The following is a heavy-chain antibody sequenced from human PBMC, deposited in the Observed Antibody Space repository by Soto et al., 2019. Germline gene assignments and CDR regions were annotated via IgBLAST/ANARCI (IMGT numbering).Heavy chain of an antibody. CDR1: GYTFTNND. D-gene: IGHD3-22*01. J-gene: IGHJ4*02. V-gene: IGHV1-18*01. CDR3: AREGLLLLPDY. Sequence: QIQLVQSGTEVRKPGASAKVSCKASGYTFTNNDVCWVRQTPGQGLEWMGSISPYSGKTNYARKFQGRVTMTTDTSTSTAYMEVRSLTPDDTAVYYCAREGLLLLPDYWGQGTLVTVSS. CDR2: ISPYSGKT.